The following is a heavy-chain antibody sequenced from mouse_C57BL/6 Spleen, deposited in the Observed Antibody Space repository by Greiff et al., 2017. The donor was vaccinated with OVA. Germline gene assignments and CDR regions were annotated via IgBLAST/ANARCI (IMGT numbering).Heavy chain of an antibody. V-gene: IGHV5-6*01. J-gene: IGHJ2*01. Sequence: EVQVVESGGDLVKPGGSLKLSCAASGFTFSSYGMSWVRQTPDKRLEWVATISSGGSYTYDPDSVKGRFTISRDNAKNTLYLQMSSLKSEDTAMYYCARHGTGFDYWGQGTTLTVSS. CDR1: GFTFSSYG. CDR2: ISSGGSYT. CDR3: ARHGTGFDY. D-gene: IGHD4-1*01.